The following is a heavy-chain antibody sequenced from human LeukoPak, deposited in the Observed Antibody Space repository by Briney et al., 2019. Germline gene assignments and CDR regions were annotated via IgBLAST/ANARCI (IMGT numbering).Heavy chain of an antibody. D-gene: IGHD3-22*01. Sequence: SQTLSLTFAISGDSVSSNSAAWNWLRQSPSRGLEWLGSTYYRSKWYNDYAVSVKSRITINPDTSKNQFSLQLNSVTPEDTAVYYCARYDSSARYFDYWGQGTLVTVSS. V-gene: IGHV6-1*01. CDR3: ARYDSSARYFDY. CDR2: TYYRSKWYN. J-gene: IGHJ4*02. CDR1: GDSVSSNSAA.